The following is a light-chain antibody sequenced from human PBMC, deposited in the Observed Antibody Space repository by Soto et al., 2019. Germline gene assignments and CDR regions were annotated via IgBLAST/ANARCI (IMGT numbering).Light chain of an antibody. J-gene: IGKJ5*01. CDR2: GAF. CDR1: PSVTNF. V-gene: IGKV3-11*01. CDR3: QQRNIWPPVT. Sequence: VLSLSAAALSLSPGERATLSCRASPSVTNFLARYQQKPGQAPRLLIYGAFNRATGIPARFSGSGSGTDFTLTISSLEPEDSAIYYCQQRNIWPPVTFGQGTRLEI.